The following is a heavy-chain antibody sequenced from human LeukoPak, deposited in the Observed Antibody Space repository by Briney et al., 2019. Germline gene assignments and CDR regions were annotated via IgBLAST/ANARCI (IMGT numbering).Heavy chain of an antibody. J-gene: IGHJ6*02. Sequence: ASVKVSCKASGYTFTSYGISWVRQAPGQGLEWMGWISAYNGNTNYAQKLRGRVTMTTDTSTSTAYMELRSLRSDDTAVYYCARDLGSGGSGSSVFLDYYYYYYGMDVWGQGTTVTVSS. CDR3: ARDLGSGGSGSSVFLDYYYYYYGMDV. CDR1: GYTFTSYG. CDR2: ISAYNGNT. V-gene: IGHV1-18*01. D-gene: IGHD3-10*01.